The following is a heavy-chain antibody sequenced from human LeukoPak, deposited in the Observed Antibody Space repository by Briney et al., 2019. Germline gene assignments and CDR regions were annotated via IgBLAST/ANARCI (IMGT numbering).Heavy chain of an antibody. CDR3: ARDHLATVTTSVYYYYGMDV. CDR2: IYTSGST. V-gene: IGHV4-4*07. D-gene: IGHD4-17*01. Sequence: PSETLSLTCTVSGGSISGYYWSWLRQPAGKGLDWIGRIYTSGSTNYNPSLKSRVTMSVDTSKNQFSLKLSSVTAADTAVYYCARDHLATVTTSVYYYYGMDVWGQGTTVTVSS. CDR1: GGSISGYY. J-gene: IGHJ6*02.